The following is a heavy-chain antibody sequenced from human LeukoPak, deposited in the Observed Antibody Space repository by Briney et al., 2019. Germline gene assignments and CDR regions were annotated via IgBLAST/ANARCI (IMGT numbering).Heavy chain of an antibody. Sequence: SETLSLTCTVSGDSIGSYYWSWIRQPAGKGLEWIGRMYPSGSTTYKPSLKSRVTMSVDTSKKQFSLRLSSVTAADTAVYYCAGSAYYYYMDVWGKGTTVTVSS. V-gene: IGHV4-4*07. CDR1: GDSIGSYY. J-gene: IGHJ6*03. CDR2: MYPSGST. CDR3: AGSAYYYYMDV. D-gene: IGHD3-10*01.